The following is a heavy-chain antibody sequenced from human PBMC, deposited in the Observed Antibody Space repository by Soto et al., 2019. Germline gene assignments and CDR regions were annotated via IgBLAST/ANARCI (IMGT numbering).Heavy chain of an antibody. CDR1: GGSISSYY. V-gene: IGHV4-59*08. D-gene: IGHD5-12*01. CDR3: ATGENGYNSYFDH. CDR2: IYYSGST. J-gene: IGHJ4*02. Sequence: SETLSLTCTVSGGSISSYYWSWIRQPPGKGLEWIGYIYYSGSTNYNPSLKSRVTISVDTSKNQFSLKLTSVTAADTAVYYCATGENGYNSYFDHWGQVTLVTVSS.